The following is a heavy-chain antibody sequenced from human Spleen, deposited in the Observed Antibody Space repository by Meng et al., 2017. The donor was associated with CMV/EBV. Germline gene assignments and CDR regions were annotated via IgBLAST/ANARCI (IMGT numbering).Heavy chain of an antibody. V-gene: IGHV1-8*01. D-gene: IGHD5-12*01. CDR3: ARGRWSGYDY. J-gene: IGHJ4*02. CDR2: MNPNSGNT. CDR1: GYTFGTDG. Sequence: ASVKVSCKASGYTFGTDGISWVRQAPGQGLEWMGWMNPNSGNTGYAQKFQGRVTMTRNTSISTAYMELSSLRSEDTAVYYCARGRWSGYDYWGQGTLVTVSS.